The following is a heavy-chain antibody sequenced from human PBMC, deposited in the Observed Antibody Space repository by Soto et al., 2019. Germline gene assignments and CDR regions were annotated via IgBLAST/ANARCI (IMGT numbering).Heavy chain of an antibody. V-gene: IGHV3-33*01. CDR1: GFTFSSYG. Sequence: PGGSLRLSCAASGFTFSSYGMHWVRQAPGKGLEWVAVIWYDGSNKYYADSVKGRFTISRDNSKNTLYLQMNSLRAEDTAVYYCARDISLHVRSGCLYWGQGTLVTVSS. CDR3: ARDISLHVRSGCLY. D-gene: IGHD6-19*01. CDR2: IWYDGSNK. J-gene: IGHJ4*02.